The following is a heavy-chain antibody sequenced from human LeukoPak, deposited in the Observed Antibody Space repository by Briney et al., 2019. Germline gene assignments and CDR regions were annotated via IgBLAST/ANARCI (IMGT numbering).Heavy chain of an antibody. J-gene: IGHJ3*02. V-gene: IGHV4-4*07. CDR1: GGSISSYY. CDR2: IYATGRT. Sequence: KPSETLSLTCTVSGGSISSYYWSWIRQPAGKGLEWIGRIYATGRTNDNPSLKSRVSMSVDTSKNQFSLKLSSVTAADTAVYYCARDGSNSWPAVIHAFDIWGQGTMVTVSS. D-gene: IGHD6-13*01. CDR3: ARDGSNSWPAVIHAFDI.